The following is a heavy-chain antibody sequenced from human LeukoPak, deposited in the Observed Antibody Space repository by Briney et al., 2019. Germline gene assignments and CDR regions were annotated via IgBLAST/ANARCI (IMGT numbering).Heavy chain of an antibody. Sequence: GASVKVSCKASGGTFSSYAISWVRQAPGQGLEWMGGIIPIFGTANYAQKFQGRVTMTRNTSISTAYMELSSLRSEDTAVYYCARGRPDLYYNYYYYYYMDVWGKGTTVTISS. CDR3: ARGRPDLYYNYYYYYYMDV. CDR2: IIPIFGTA. V-gene: IGHV1-69*05. J-gene: IGHJ6*03. D-gene: IGHD3-16*01. CDR1: GGTFSSYA.